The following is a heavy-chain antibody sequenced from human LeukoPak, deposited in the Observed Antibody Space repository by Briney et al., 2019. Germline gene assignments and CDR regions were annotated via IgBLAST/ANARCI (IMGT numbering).Heavy chain of an antibody. J-gene: IGHJ3*02. Sequence: GGSLRLSCAVSGITLSNYGMSWVRQAPGKGLEWVAGISDSGGRTNYADSVKGRFTISRDNPKNTLYLQMNSMRAEDTAVYYCARPVGYYNDRSVYADAFDMWGQGTMVSVSS. CDR2: ISDSGGRT. CDR1: GITLSNYG. V-gene: IGHV3-23*01. D-gene: IGHD3-22*01. CDR3: ARPVGYYNDRSVYADAFDM.